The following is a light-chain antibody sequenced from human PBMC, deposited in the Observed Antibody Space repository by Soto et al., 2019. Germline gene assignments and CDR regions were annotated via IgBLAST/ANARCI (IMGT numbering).Light chain of an antibody. CDR1: SSDVGYYDY. J-gene: IGLJ1*01. CDR3: SSYAGRNTIV. Sequence: QSVLTQPPSASGFPGQSVTISCTGTSSDVGYYDYVSWYQQHPGKAPKLVIYEVTKRPSGVPDRVSASKSGNTASLTVSGLRAEDEADYYCSSYAGRNTIVFGSGTKVTVL. CDR2: EVT. V-gene: IGLV2-8*01.